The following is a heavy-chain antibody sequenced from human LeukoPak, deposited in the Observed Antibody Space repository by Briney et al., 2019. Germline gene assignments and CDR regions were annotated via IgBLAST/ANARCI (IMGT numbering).Heavy chain of an antibody. Sequence: GGSLRLSCAASGSTFDDYGMSWVRQAPGKGLEWVSGINWNGGSTGYADSVKGRFTISRDNAKNSLYLQMNSLRAEDTALYYCARGGYCSGGSCYPSDYWGQGTLVTVSS. J-gene: IGHJ4*02. CDR1: GSTFDDYG. D-gene: IGHD2-15*01. CDR2: INWNGGST. CDR3: ARGGYCSGGSCYPSDY. V-gene: IGHV3-20*04.